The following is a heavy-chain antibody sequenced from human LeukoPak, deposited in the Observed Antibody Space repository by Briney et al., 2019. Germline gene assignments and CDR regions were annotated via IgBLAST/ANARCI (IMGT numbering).Heavy chain of an antibody. J-gene: IGHJ4*02. V-gene: IGHV3-30-3*01. CDR3: AKDRVAVEDLLGFDS. Sequence: GGSLRLSCAASGFTFSSYEMNWVRQAPGKGLEWVAVISYDGSTKYYADSVKGRFTISRDNSKNTLFLQMNSLRVEDTAVYYCAKDRVAVEDLLGFDSWGQGTLVTVSS. CDR2: ISYDGSTK. CDR1: GFTFSSYE. D-gene: IGHD1-26*01.